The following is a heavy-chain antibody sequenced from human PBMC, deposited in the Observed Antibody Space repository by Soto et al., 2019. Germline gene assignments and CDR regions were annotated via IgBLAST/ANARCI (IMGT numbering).Heavy chain of an antibody. CDR2: VRDNGITT. CDR3: AKPYYEMLTGYSPFDS. CDR1: GFKFGDYA. J-gene: IGHJ4*02. V-gene: IGHV3-23*01. D-gene: IGHD3-9*01. Sequence: PGGSLRLSCVASGFKFGDYAMSWVRQAPGRGLQWVSAVRDNGITTYYADSVRGRFTISRDNSKNTLFLQMNSLSADDPAVYYCAKPYYEMLTGYSPFDSWGLGTLVTVSS.